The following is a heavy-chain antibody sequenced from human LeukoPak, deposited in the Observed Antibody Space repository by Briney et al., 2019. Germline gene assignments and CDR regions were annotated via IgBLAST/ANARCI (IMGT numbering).Heavy chain of an antibody. J-gene: IGHJ5*02. CDR3: AKDRSQGAIVLLPRFDP. V-gene: IGHV3-23*01. D-gene: IGHD2-8*01. CDR1: GFIFNTYA. Sequence: PGGSLRLSCAASGFIFNTYAMSWVRQAPGKGPEWVSSISGSGGTTYYADSVKGRFTISRDNSKNTLYLQMNSLRAEDTAVYYCAKDRSQGAIVLLPRFDPWGQGTLVTVSS. CDR2: ISGSGGTT.